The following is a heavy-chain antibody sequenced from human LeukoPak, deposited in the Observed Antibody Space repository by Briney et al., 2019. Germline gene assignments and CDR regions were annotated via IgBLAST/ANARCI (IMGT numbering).Heavy chain of an antibody. CDR3: AKDLREGRPFDFDY. CDR1: GFTFAGYA. J-gene: IGHJ4*02. D-gene: IGHD3-10*01. V-gene: IGHV3-23*01. CDR2: ISGTGGRT. Sequence: GRTLRLSCAASGFTFAGYAMNWVRRAPGKGLEWVLAISGTGGRTYYADPSKGRSNISRNNSKNTLCLQMNSQRAEDTAVYYCAKDLREGRPFDFDYWGQGTLVTVSS.